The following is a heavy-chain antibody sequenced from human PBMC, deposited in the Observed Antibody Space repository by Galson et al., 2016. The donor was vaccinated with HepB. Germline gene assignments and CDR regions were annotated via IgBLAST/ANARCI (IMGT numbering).Heavy chain of an antibody. Sequence: SETLSLTCTVSGGSIDRSDFYWGWIRQPPGKGLEWIGSIHYSGNTYYSPSLKGRVTISVDTSKNQFSLRLRSLTAADTAVYYCARDHAYAWGQVGHWGQGTVASVFS. D-gene: IGHD3-16*01. CDR1: GGSIDRSDFY. V-gene: IGHV4-39*07. CDR2: IHYSGNT. J-gene: IGHJ4*02. CDR3: ARDHAYAWGQVGH.